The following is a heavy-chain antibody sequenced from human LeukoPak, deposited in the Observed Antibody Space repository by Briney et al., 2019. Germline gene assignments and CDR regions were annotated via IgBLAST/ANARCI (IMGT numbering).Heavy chain of an antibody. D-gene: IGHD3-3*01. Sequence: PGGSLRLXCAASGFTFSSYGMHWVRQAPGKGLEWVAFIRYDGSNKYYADSVKGRFTISRDNSKNTLYLQMNSLRAEDTAVYYCAKDRPIFGVVIPFDYWGQGTLVTVSS. CDR2: IRYDGSNK. CDR3: AKDRPIFGVVIPFDY. V-gene: IGHV3-30*02. J-gene: IGHJ4*02. CDR1: GFTFSSYG.